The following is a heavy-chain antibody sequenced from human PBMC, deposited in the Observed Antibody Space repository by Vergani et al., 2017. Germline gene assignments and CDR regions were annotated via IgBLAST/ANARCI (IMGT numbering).Heavy chain of an antibody. D-gene: IGHD4-17*01. J-gene: IGHJ6*02. CDR3: ARGSVATVPSRGYYYYGMDV. CDR2: IIPIFGTA. V-gene: IGHV1-69*01. CDR1: GGTFSRYA. Sequence: QVQLVQSGAEVKKPGSSVKVSCKASGGTFSRYAISWVRQAPGQGLEWMGGIIPIFGTANYAQKFQGRVTITADESTSTAYMELSSLRSEDTAEYYCARGSVATVPSRGYYYYGMDVWGQGTTVTVSS.